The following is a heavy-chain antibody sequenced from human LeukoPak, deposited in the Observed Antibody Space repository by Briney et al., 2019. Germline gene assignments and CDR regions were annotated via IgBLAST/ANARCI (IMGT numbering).Heavy chain of an antibody. V-gene: IGHV6-1*01. J-gene: IGHJ5*02. CDR3: ARRLTQYDCFDP. D-gene: IGHD2-2*01. CDR1: GDSISSNSVT. Sequence: SQTLSLTCAISGDSISSNSVTWNWIRQSPSSGLEWLGRTYYRSTWYNDYAVSVRGRITVNPDTSKNQFSLHLNSVTPEDTAVYYCARRLTQYDCFDPWGQGILVTVSS. CDR2: TYYRSTWYN.